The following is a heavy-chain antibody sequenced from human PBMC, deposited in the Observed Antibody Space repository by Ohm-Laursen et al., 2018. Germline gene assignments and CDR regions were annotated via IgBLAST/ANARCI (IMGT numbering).Heavy chain of an antibody. J-gene: IGHJ1*01. CDR1: GFTFSIYG. CDR3: AKGPTGPRYFQH. Sequence: SLRLSCAASGFTFSIYGIHWVRQAPGKGLEWVSAISGSGGSTYYADSVKGRFTISRDNSKNTLYLQMNSLRAEDTAVYYCAKGPTGPRYFQHWGQGTLVTVSS. V-gene: IGHV3-23*01. D-gene: IGHD3-10*01. CDR2: ISGSGGST.